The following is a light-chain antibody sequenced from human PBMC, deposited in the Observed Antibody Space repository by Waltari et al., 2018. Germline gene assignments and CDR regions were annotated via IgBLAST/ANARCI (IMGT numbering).Light chain of an antibody. CDR2: AAS. J-gene: IGKJ1*01. CDR1: QSISTN. CDR3: QQSLSMPWT. Sequence: IVMTQSPASLSVSPGERATLSCKTSQSISTNLAWYQQKPGQAPRLLIYAASTRATGFAARFSGSGSGTEFTLTISSLQSEDFAIYYCQQSLSMPWTFGQGTRVDIK. V-gene: IGKV3-15*01.